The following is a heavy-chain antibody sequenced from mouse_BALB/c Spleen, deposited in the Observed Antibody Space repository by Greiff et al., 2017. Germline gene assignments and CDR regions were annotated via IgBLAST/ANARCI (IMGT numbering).Heavy chain of an antibody. V-gene: IGHV1-69*01. Sequence: QVQLQQPGAELVMPGASVKMSCKASGYTFTDYWMHWVKQRPGQGLEWIGAIDTSDSYTSYNQKFKGKATLTVDESSSTAYMQLSSLTSEDSAVYYCARGDEAYWGQGTLVTVSA. J-gene: IGHJ3*01. CDR2: IDTSDSYT. CDR1: GYTFTDYW. CDR3: ARGDEAY.